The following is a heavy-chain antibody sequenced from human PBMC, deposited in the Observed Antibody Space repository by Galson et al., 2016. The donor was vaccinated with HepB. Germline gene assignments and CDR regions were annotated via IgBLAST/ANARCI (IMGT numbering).Heavy chain of an antibody. CDR2: ISEDGSTR. CDR1: GFIFSNYA. Sequence: SLRLSCAASGFIFSNYAALWVRQAPGKGPEWVAAISEDGSTRDYIDSVKGRLTVSRDNSKNTFYLQMNSLRAEDRAVYYCAKAALVGPTYPLEFWGPGTLVTVSS. V-gene: IGHV3-30*04. CDR3: AKAALVGPTYPLEF. J-gene: IGHJ4*02. D-gene: IGHD1-26*01.